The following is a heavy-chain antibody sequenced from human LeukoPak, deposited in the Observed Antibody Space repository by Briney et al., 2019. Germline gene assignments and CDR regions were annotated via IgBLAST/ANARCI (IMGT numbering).Heavy chain of an antibody. CDR2: ISSSGNT. J-gene: IGHJ4*02. D-gene: IGHD3-10*01. V-gene: IGHV4-61*02. CDR1: GGSISSGSYY. CDR3: AREAPIFDSGNYFKSLGY. Sequence: SETLSLTCTVSGGSISSGSYYWGWIRQSAGKGLEWIGRISSSGNTNYNPSLKSRVTISMDTSKNQFYLELRSVTAADTAVYYCAREAPIFDSGNYFKSLGYWGQGTLATVSS.